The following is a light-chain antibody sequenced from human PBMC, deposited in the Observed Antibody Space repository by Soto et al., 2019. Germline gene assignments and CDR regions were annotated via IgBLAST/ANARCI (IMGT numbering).Light chain of an antibody. V-gene: IGLV1-44*01. CDR3: APWDDSLDARL. CDR2: NTD. J-gene: IGLJ3*02. CDR1: SSNIGSNT. Sequence: QSVLTQPPSASGTPGQRVTISCSGSSSNIGSNTVGWYQQLPGTAPKLLIYNTDQRPSGVPDRFSGSKSVTSASLAISGLQSEDEGHYYCAPWDDSLDARLFGGGTKLTVL.